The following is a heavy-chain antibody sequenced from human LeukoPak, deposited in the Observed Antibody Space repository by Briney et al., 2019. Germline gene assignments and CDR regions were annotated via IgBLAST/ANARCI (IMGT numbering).Heavy chain of an antibody. D-gene: IGHD3-9*01. CDR1: GGSISSRSYY. CDR2: IYYSGST. Sequence: SETLSLTCTVSGGSISSRSYYWGWIRQPPGKGLEWIGSIYYSGSTYYNPSLKSRVTISVDTSKNQFSLKVSSVTAADTAVYYCATIAQLRYFDYWGQGTLVTVSS. J-gene: IGHJ4*02. CDR3: ATIAQLRYFDY. V-gene: IGHV4-39*07.